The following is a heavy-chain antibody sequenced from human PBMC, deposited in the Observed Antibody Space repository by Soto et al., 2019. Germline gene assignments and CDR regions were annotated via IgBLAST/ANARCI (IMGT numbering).Heavy chain of an antibody. CDR1: GFTFSSHW. J-gene: IGHJ4*02. CDR2: IESDGSST. CDR3: ARDRADPIGDYHPLFDS. V-gene: IGHV3-74*01. D-gene: IGHD2-21*01. Sequence: GGSLRLSCAASGFTFSSHWMHWIRQAPGKGLVWVSRIESDGSSTNYADSVKGRFTVSRDNAKNTLYLQMNSLRAEDTAVYYCARDRADPIGDYHPLFDSWGLGSLVTVPQ.